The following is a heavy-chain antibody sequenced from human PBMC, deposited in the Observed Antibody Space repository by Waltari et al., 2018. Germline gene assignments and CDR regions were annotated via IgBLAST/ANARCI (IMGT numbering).Heavy chain of an antibody. CDR1: GGSFSGYY. CDR3: ARGWAWFGDPLLDY. CDR2: INHSGST. D-gene: IGHD3-10*01. V-gene: IGHV4-34*01. J-gene: IGHJ4*02. Sequence: QVQLQQWGAGLLKPSETLSLTCAVYGGSFSGYYWSWIRQPPGKGLEWIGEINHSGSTNYNPSLKSRVTISVDTSKNQFSLKLSSVTAADTAVYYCARGWAWFGDPLLDYWGQGTLVTVSS.